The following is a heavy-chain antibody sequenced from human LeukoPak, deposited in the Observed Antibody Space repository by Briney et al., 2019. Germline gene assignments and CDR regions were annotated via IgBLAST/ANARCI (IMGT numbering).Heavy chain of an antibody. CDR1: GLTFSREW. Sequence: PGGSLRLSCEASGLTFSREWMHWVRQAPGKGLVWVSRINNDGSTTSYADSVKGRFTISRDNAKNTLYLQMNSLRAEDTAVYYCTRVYGPGMNECFQLWGQGTLVTVSS. J-gene: IGHJ1*01. CDR2: INNDGSTT. V-gene: IGHV3-74*01. CDR3: TRVYGPGMNECFQL. D-gene: IGHD3-10*01.